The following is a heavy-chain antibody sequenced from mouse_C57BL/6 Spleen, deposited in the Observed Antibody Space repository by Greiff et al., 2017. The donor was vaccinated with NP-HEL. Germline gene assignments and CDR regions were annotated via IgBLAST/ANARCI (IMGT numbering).Heavy chain of an antibody. D-gene: IGHD2-3*01. CDR3: ARPSIYDGYEGFAY. Sequence: EVQGVESGGGLVQPGGSLKLSCAASGFTFSDYYMYWVRQTPEKRLEWVAYISNGGGSTYYPDTVKGRFTISRDNAKNTLYLQMSRLKSEDTAMYYCARPSIYDGYEGFAYWGQGTLVTVSA. V-gene: IGHV5-12*01. CDR2: ISNGGGST. J-gene: IGHJ3*01. CDR1: GFTFSDYY.